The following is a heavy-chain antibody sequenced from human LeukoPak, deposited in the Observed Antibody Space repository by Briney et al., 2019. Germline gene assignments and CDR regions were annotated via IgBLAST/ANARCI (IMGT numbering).Heavy chain of an antibody. J-gene: IGHJ4*02. CDR2: INPSGGGT. V-gene: IGHV1-46*01. D-gene: IGHD3-3*01. CDR1: GYTFTSYY. Sequence: GASVKVSCTASGYTFTSYYMHWVRQAPGQGLEWMGMINPSGGGTTYAQKFQGRLTMTRDTSTSTVYMELSSLRSEDTAVYYCARGSLGFWSGYFGYWGQGTLVTVSS. CDR3: ARGSLGFWSGYFGY.